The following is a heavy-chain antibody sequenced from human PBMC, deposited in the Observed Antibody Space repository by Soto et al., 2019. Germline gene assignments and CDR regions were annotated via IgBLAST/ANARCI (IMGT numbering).Heavy chain of an antibody. D-gene: IGHD2-15*01. V-gene: IGHV3-30*18. Sequence: QVQLVESGGGVVQPGRSLRLSCAASGFTFSSYGMHWVRQAPGKGLEWVAVISYDGSNKYYADSVKGRFTISRDNSKNTRYLQMNSLRAEETAVYYCAKVGFNSPRFSDCSGGSCYPGFDYWGQGTLVTVSS. CDR1: GFTFSSYG. J-gene: IGHJ4*02. CDR2: ISYDGSNK. CDR3: AKVGFNSPRFSDCSGGSCYPGFDY.